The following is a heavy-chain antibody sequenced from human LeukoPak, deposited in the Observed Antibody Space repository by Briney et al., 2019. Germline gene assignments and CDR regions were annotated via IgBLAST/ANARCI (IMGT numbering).Heavy chain of an antibody. CDR1: GDSISSSSDY. CDR2: IYYTGSA. Sequence: PSETLSLTCTVSGDSISSSSDYWGWIRPPPGKGLEWIASIYYTGSAYYNPSLKSRVTISVDTSKNQFSLRLSSVTAADTAVYFCAKIRATYYWYLDLWGRGTLVTVSS. V-gene: IGHV4-39*01. CDR3: AKIRATYYWYLDL. J-gene: IGHJ2*01. D-gene: IGHD5-12*01.